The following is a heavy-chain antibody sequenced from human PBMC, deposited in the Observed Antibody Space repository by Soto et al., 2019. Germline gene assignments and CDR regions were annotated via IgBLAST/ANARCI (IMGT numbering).Heavy chain of an antibody. V-gene: IGHV1-69*13. CDR2: IIPIFGTA. J-gene: IGHJ4*02. CDR3: AREAAYYDFWSGYYQFDY. CDR1: GGTFSIYA. D-gene: IGHD3-3*01. Sequence: SVKVSCKASGGTFSIYAISCVLQAPLQWLDWMGGIIPIFGTANYAQKFQGRVTITADESTSTAYMELSSLRSEDTAVYYCAREAAYYDFWSGYYQFDYWGQGTLVTVSS.